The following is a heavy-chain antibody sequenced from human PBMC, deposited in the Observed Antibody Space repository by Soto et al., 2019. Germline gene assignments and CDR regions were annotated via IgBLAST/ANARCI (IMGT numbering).Heavy chain of an antibody. D-gene: IGHD4-4*01. CDR3: ARDGGVYDYSPFDY. Sequence: QVQLVQSGAEVKKPGSSVKVSCKASGGTFSSYAISWVRQAPGQGLEWMGGIIPIFGTANYAQKFQGRVTITADETQSTGYLGVSSLRSGDTAGYYCARDGGVYDYSPFDYWGQGTLVTVSS. CDR1: GGTFSSYA. CDR2: IIPIFGTA. V-gene: IGHV1-69*12. J-gene: IGHJ4*02.